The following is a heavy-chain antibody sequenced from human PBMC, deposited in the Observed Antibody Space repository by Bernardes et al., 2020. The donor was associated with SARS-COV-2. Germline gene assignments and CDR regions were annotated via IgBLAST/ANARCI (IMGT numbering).Heavy chain of an antibody. Sequence: ASVKVSCKASGYTFTSYGIIWVRQAPGQGPEWMGWISTYNGNTNYAQNLQGRVTMTTDTSTSTVYMELRSLRSDDTAVYYCARDTGYSSSWAPFYFDFWGQGTLVTVSS. V-gene: IGHV1-18*01. D-gene: IGHD6-13*01. CDR2: ISTYNGNT. CDR3: ARDTGYSSSWAPFYFDF. CDR1: GYTFTSYG. J-gene: IGHJ4*02.